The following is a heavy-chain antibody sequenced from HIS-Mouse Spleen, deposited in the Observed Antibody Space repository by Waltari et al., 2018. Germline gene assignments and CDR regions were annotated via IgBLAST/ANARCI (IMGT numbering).Heavy chain of an antibody. V-gene: IGHV2-5*01. CDR2: IYWNDDK. J-gene: IGHJ4*02. Sequence: GWIRQPPGKALEWLALIYWNDDKRYSPSLKSRLTITKDTSKNQVVLTMTNMDPVDTATYYCAHTPEVNSSGWYLGGVSERTDFDYWGQGTLVTVSS. CDR3: AHTPEVNSSGWYLGGVSERTDFDY. D-gene: IGHD6-19*01.